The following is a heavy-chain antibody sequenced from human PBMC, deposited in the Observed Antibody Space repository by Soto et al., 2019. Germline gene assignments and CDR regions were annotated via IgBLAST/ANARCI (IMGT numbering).Heavy chain of an antibody. CDR3: AKDAQAYYDFWSGYFAAFDI. CDR2: ISGSGGST. V-gene: IGHV3-23*01. Sequence: GGSLRLSCAASGFTFSSYAMSWARQAPGKGLEWVSAISGSGGSTYYADSVKGRFTISRDNSKNTLYLQMNSLRAEDTAVYYCAKDAQAYYDFWSGYFAAFDIRGQGTMVTVSS. CDR1: GFTFSSYA. D-gene: IGHD3-3*01. J-gene: IGHJ3*02.